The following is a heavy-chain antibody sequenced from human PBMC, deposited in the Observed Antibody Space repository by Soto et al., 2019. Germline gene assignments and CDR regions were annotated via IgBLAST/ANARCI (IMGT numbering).Heavy chain of an antibody. J-gene: IGHJ6*02. CDR2: ISTSGGT. Sequence: PSGTLSLSCTVSDDFISSYYWNWIRQPAGKGLEWIGRISTSGGTNYNPSLESRVIMTADATTKHLSQKLTPVLAADTAAYFRGRSGYEILTGCYPMGVWGQGTNGNVS. CDR3: GRSGYEILTGCYPMGV. CDR1: DDFISSYY. V-gene: IGHV4-4*07. D-gene: IGHD3-9*01.